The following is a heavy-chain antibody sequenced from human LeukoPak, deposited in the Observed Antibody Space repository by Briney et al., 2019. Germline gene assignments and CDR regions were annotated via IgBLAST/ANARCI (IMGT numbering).Heavy chain of an antibody. J-gene: IGHJ3*02. CDR2: INHSGST. CDR3: AGSGPYYDSSLQAFDI. Sequence: PSETLSLTCAVYGGSFSGYYWSWIRQPPGKGLEWIGEINHSGSTNYNPSLKSRVTISVDTSKNQFSLKLSSVTAADTAVYYCAGSGPYYDSSLQAFDIWGQGTMVTVSS. V-gene: IGHV4-34*01. CDR1: GGSFSGYY. D-gene: IGHD3-22*01.